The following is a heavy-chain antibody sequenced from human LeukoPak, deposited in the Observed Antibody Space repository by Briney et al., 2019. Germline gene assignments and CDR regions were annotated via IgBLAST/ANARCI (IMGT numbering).Heavy chain of an antibody. J-gene: IGHJ4*02. Sequence: ASVKVSCKASGYSFTGYYMHWVRRAPGQGLEWMGWINPNSGDTHYTQKFQGRVTMTRDTSISTAYMELSWLRSDDTAVYYCAKPGYYSDRSGHLDYWGQGTLVTVSS. CDR2: INPNSGDT. CDR3: AKPGYYSDRSGHLDY. V-gene: IGHV1-2*02. D-gene: IGHD3-22*01. CDR1: GYSFTGYY.